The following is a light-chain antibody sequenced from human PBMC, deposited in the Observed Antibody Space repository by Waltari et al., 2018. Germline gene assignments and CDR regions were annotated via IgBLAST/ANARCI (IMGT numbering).Light chain of an antibody. J-gene: IGKJ3*01. Sequence: RASRSGRNGDLAWHQQQPGQSPRLLIDGASIRATGIPDRFSGSWAGADFTLTISRLEPEDFAVYYCQQYGSSPFTFGPGTKVDI. CDR3: QQYGSSPFT. CDR2: GAS. CDR1: RSGRNGD. V-gene: IGKV3-20*01.